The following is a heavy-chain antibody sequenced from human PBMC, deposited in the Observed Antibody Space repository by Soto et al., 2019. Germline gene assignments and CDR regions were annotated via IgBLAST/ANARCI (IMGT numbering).Heavy chain of an antibody. J-gene: IGHJ4*02. D-gene: IGHD2-2*01. CDR3: ARGIRYCSSTSCSINFDY. V-gene: IGHV4-59*01. CDR2: IYYSGST. Sequence: SETLSLTCTVSGGSISSYYWSWIRQPPGKGLEWIGYIYYSGSTNYNPSLKSRVTISVDTSKNQFSLKLSSVTAADTAVYYCARGIRYCSSTSCSINFDYWGQGTLVTVSS. CDR1: GGSISSYY.